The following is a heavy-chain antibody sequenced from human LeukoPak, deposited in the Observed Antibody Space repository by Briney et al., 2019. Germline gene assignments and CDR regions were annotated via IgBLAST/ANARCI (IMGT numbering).Heavy chain of an antibody. J-gene: IGHJ4*02. Sequence: PSETLSLTCAVYGGSFSGYYWSWIRQPPGKGLEWIGEINHSGSTNYNPSLKSRVTISVDTSKNQFSLKLSSVTAADPAVYYCARQIGFDGSGSRGDYGGQGTLVSVSS. CDR1: GGSFSGYY. CDR3: ARQIGFDGSGSRGDY. V-gene: IGHV4-34*01. CDR2: INHSGST. D-gene: IGHD3-10*01.